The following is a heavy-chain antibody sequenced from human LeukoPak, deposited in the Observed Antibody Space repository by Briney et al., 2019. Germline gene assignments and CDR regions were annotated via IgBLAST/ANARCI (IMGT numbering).Heavy chain of an antibody. CDR2: MYYSGST. CDR3: ARGRTYVDY. V-gene: IGHV4-59*08. CDR1: GGSISSYY. Sequence: SETLSLTCTVSGGSISSYYWSWIRQPPGKGLEWIGYMYYSGSTNYNPSLKSRVTISIDTSKNQFSLKLSPVTAADMAVYYCARGRTYVDYWGQGTLVTVSS. J-gene: IGHJ4*02. D-gene: IGHD1-26*01.